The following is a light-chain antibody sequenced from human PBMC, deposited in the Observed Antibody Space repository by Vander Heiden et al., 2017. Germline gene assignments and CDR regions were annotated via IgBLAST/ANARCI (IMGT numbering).Light chain of an antibody. CDR3: AAWDDSLNAVV. CDR1: SSNVGNNA. V-gene: IGLV1-36*01. CDR2: YDD. Sequence: QSVLTQPSSVSEAPRQRVFISCSGSSSNVGNNAVNWYQQLPGKAPKLLIYYDDLLPSGVSDRFSGSKSGTSASLAISGLQSEDEADYYCAAWDDSLNAVVFGGGTKLTVL. J-gene: IGLJ2*01.